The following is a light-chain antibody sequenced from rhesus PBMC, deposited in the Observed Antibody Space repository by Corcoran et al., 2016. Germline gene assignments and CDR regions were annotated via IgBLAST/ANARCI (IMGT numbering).Light chain of an antibody. CDR2: KAS. Sequence: DIQMTQSPSSLSASVGDTVTITCQASQGISSWLGWYQQKPGKAPKLLIYKASTLQSGVPSRFSGSGSGTCFTLTIISLQPEDFATYYCLQYSSSPYNFGQGTKVESK. CDR3: LQYSSSPYN. CDR1: QGISSW. J-gene: IGKJ2*01. V-gene: IGKV1-22*01.